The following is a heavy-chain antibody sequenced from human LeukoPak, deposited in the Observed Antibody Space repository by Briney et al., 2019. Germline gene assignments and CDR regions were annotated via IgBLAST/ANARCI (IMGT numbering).Heavy chain of an antibody. CDR3: ARVDCSSTSCYPLD. CDR1: GVSISSYY. Sequence: SETLSLTCTVSGVSISSYYWSWIRQPPGKGLEWIGYIYYSGSTNYNPSLKSRVTISVDTSKNQFSLKLSSVTAADTAVYYCARVDCSSTSCYPLDWGQGTLVTVSS. D-gene: IGHD2-2*01. J-gene: IGHJ4*02. V-gene: IGHV4-59*01. CDR2: IYYSGST.